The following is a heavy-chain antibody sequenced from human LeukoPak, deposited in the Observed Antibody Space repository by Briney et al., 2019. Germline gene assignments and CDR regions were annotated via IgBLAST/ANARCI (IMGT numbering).Heavy chain of an antibody. D-gene: IGHD1-1*01. CDR1: GGSISSYY. CDR3: ARLNGTTGTPDFDY. J-gene: IGHJ4*02. CDR2: IYYSGST. Sequence: SETLSLTCTVSGGSISSYYWSWIRQPPGKGLEWIGYIYYSGSTNYNPSLKSRVTISVDTSKNQFSLKLSSVTAADTAVYYCARLNGTTGTPDFDYWGQGTLVAVSS. V-gene: IGHV4-59*12.